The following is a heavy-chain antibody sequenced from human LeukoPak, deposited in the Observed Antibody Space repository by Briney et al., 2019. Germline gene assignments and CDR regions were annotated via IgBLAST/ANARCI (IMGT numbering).Heavy chain of an antibody. Sequence: SQTLSLTCAISGDSGPSNSAAWTWIRQSPSRDLEWLGRTYYRPKWYNDYAVSVKSRITINPDTSKNQFSLQLNSVTPEDTAVYYCARERAGFDPWGKGTTVTVSS. V-gene: IGHV6-1*01. CDR1: GDSGPSNSAA. D-gene: IGHD3-10*01. J-gene: IGHJ6*04. CDR3: ARERAGFDP. CDR2: TYYRPKWYN.